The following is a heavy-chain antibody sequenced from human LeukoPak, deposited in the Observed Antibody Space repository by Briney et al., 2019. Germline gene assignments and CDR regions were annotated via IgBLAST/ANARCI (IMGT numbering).Heavy chain of an antibody. J-gene: IGHJ4*02. CDR1: GFTFSSYA. V-gene: IGHV3-23*01. CDR2: ISGGGATT. Sequence: GGSLRLSCAASGFTFSSYAMSWVRQAPGKGLEWVSDISGGGATTFYADSVKGRFTISRDNSKNTLYLQLSSLRAENTAVYYCAKSTGYSTTGRDFDSWGRGTLVTVSS. CDR3: AKSTGYSTTGRDFDS. D-gene: IGHD6-13*01.